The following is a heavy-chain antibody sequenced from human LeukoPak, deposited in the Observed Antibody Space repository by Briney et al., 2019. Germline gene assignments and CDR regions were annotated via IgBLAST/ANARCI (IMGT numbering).Heavy chain of an antibody. CDR2: IYYSGST. Sequence: SQTLSLTCTVSGGSISSGDYYWSWIRQPPGKGLEWIGYIYYSGSTYYNPSLKSPVTISVDTSKNQFSLTLSSVTAADTAVYYCASVTRTWAPRFDYWGQGTLVTVSS. D-gene: IGHD1-14*01. CDR3: ASVTRTWAPRFDY. J-gene: IGHJ4*02. V-gene: IGHV4-30-4*01. CDR1: GGSISSGDYY.